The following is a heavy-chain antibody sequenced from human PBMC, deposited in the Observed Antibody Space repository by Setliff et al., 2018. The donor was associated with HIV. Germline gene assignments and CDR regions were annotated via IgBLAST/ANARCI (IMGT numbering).Heavy chain of an antibody. D-gene: IGHD1-26*01. Sequence: ASVKVSCKASGGSFNILGFTWVRQAPGQNLEWMGWINTETGTPTYAPGFTGRSVLSLDTSVSAAYLEINSLKAEDTAMYYCARVGSYWSTFDYWGQGALVTVSS. CDR3: ARVGSYWSTFDY. V-gene: IGHV7-4-1*02. CDR2: INTETGTP. J-gene: IGHJ4*02. CDR1: GGSFNILG.